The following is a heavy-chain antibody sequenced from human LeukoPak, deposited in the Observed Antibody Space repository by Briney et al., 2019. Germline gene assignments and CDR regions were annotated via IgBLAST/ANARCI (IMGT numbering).Heavy chain of an antibody. CDR1: DYTFTSYG. V-gene: IGHV1-18*01. J-gene: IGHJ4*02. CDR3: ARERRYCSSTSCYGFPTVDY. D-gene: IGHD2-2*01. CDR2: ISAYNGNT. Sequence: WASVKVSCKASDYTFTSYGISWVRQAPGQGLEWMGWISAYNGNTNYAQKLQGRVTMTTDTSTSTAYMELRSLRSDDTAVYYCARERRYCSSTSCYGFPTVDYWGQGTLVTVSS.